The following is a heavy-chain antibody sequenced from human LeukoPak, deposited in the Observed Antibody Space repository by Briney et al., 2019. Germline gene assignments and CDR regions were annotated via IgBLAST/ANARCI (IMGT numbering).Heavy chain of an antibody. CDR2: MNPASGNT. J-gene: IGHJ3*02. Sequence: GASVKVSCKVSGYTFTSYDINWVRQATGQGLEWMGYMNPASGNTGYAQKFQGRVTMTTDTSISTAYMELSSLRSEDTAVYYCARVPREIASIWGQGTMVTVSS. V-gene: IGHV1-8*01. CDR3: ARVPREIASI. CDR1: GYTFTSYD. D-gene: IGHD3-16*02.